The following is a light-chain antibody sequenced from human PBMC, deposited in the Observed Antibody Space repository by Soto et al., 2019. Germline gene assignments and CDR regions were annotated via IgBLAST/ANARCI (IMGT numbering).Light chain of an antibody. CDR3: QQYGSSPCS. Sequence: ETVLTQSPGTLSLSPGERATLSCRASQTIRSNYLAWYRQTPGQAPRLLIYAASNRATGIADRFSGSGSGTDFTLIISRLEPEDFALYYCQQYGSSPCSFGQGTKVQIK. CDR1: QTIRSNY. J-gene: IGKJ1*01. CDR2: AAS. V-gene: IGKV3-20*01.